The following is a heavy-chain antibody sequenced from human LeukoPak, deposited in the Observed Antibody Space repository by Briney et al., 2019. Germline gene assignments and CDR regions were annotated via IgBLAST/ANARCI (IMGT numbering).Heavy chain of an antibody. Sequence: GGSLRLSCAASGFTFSSYAMHWVRQAPGKGLEWVAVISYDGSNKYYADSVKGRFTISRDNSKNTLYLQMNSLRAEDTAVYYCARQRRGHYFDYWGQGTLVTVPS. V-gene: IGHV3-30*04. CDR2: ISYDGSNK. CDR1: GFTFSSYA. D-gene: IGHD1-1*01. J-gene: IGHJ4*02. CDR3: ARQRRGHYFDY.